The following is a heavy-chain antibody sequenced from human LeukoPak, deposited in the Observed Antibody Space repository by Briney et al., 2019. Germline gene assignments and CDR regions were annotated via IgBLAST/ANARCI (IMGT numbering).Heavy chain of an antibody. CDR2: IYHSGST. D-gene: IGHD6-13*01. CDR1: GYSISSGYY. V-gene: IGHV4-38-2*02. CDR3: ARGTDSSSWQGHWFDP. Sequence: SETLSLTCTVSGYSISSGYYWGWIRQPPGKGLEWIGSIYHSGSTYYNPSLKSRVTISVDTSKNQFSLKLSSVTAADTAVYYCARGTDSSSWQGHWFDPWGQGTLVTVSS. J-gene: IGHJ5*02.